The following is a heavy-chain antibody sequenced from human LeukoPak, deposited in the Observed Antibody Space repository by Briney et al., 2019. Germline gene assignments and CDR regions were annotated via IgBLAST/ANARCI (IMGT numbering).Heavy chain of an antibody. D-gene: IGHD4-17*01. V-gene: IGHV1-18*01. CDR3: ARDEDTYGDYVSLVDY. J-gene: IGHJ4*02. CDR2: ISAYNGNT. Sequence: ASVKVSCKASGYTFTSYGISWVRQAPGQGLEWMGWISAYNGNTNYAQKLQGRVTMTTDTSTSTAYMELRSLRSDDTAVYYCARDEDTYGDYVSLVDYWGQGTLVTVSS. CDR1: GYTFTSYG.